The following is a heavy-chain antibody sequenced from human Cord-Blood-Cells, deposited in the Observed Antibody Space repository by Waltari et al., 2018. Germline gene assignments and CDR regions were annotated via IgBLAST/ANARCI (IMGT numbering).Heavy chain of an antibody. D-gene: IGHD6-13*01. Sequence: QVQLVQSGAEVKKPGASVKVSCKASGYTFTSYDINWVRQATGQGLEWMGWMNPNSGNTGYAQKFQGRVTMTRNTSISTAYMELSSLRSEDTAVYYCATLPSVSSWYYYSMDVWGQGTTVTVSS. CDR2: MNPNSGNT. V-gene: IGHV1-8*01. CDR3: ATLPSVSSWYYYSMDV. CDR1: GYTFTSYD. J-gene: IGHJ6*02.